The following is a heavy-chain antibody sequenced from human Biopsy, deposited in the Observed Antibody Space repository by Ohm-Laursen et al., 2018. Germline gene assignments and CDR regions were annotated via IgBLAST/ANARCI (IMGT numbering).Heavy chain of an antibody. CDR2: ISASSSYI. J-gene: IGHJ4*02. CDR1: GVTLSGYS. D-gene: IGHD2-15*01. CDR3: ARAVGIAAAPIGY. Sequence: SLRLSCAASGVTLSGYSMNWVRQAPGKGLEWVSSISASSSYIYYADSVKGRFTVSKENGKNSLYLHMNSLRGEDTAVYYCARAVGIAAAPIGYWGQGTLVTVSS. V-gene: IGHV3-21*04.